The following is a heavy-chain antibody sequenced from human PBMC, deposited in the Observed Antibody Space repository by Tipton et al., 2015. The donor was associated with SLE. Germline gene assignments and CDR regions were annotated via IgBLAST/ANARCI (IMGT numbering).Heavy chain of an antibody. CDR1: GGSISSYY. V-gene: IGHV4-4*07. J-gene: IGHJ3*02. CDR3: ARDRGRREWELLSDAFDI. CDR2: IYTRGST. D-gene: IGHD1-26*01. Sequence: TLSLTCTVSGGSISSYYWSWIRQPAGKGLGWIGRIYTRGSTNYNPSLKSRVTMSVDTSKNQFSLKLSSVTAADTAVYYCARDRGRREWELLSDAFDIWGQGTMVTVSS.